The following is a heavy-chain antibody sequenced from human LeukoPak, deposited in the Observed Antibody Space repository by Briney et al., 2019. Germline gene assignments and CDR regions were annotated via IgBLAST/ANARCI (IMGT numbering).Heavy chain of an antibody. CDR1: GGSISSSSYY. J-gene: IGHJ4*02. Sequence: PSETLSLTCTVSGGSISSSSYYWGWIRQPPGKGLEWIGSIYYSGSTYYNPFLKSRVTISVDTSKNQFSLKLSPVTAADTAVYYCATRKLGNDYWGQGTLVTVSS. V-gene: IGHV4-39*07. D-gene: IGHD7-27*01. CDR2: IYYSGST. CDR3: ATRKLGNDY.